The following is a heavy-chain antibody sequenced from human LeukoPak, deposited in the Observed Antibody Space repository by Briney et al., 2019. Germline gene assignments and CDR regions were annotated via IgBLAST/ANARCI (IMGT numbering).Heavy chain of an antibody. J-gene: IGHJ6*03. CDR3: ASPLFRPSDPGYYYYMDV. V-gene: IGHV4-34*01. Sequence: SETLSLTCAVYGGSFSGYYWSWIRQPPGKGLEWIGEINHSGSTNYNPSLKSRVTISVDTSKNQFSLKLSSVTAADTAVYYCASPLFRPSDPGYYYYMDVWGKGTTVTVSS. CDR2: INHSGST. D-gene: IGHD3-10*01. CDR1: GGSFSGYY.